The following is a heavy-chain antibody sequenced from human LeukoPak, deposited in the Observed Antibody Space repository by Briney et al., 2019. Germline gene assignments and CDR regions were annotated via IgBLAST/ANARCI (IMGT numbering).Heavy chain of an antibody. J-gene: IGHJ4*02. CDR3: ARNSGLELDY. Sequence: PGGSLRLSCAASGFPFSSYWMSWVRPAPGKGLEWVANIKQDGSEKYYVDSVKGRFAISRDNAKNSLYLQMNSLRAEDTAVYYCARNSGLELDYWGQGTLVTVSS. CDR2: IKQDGSEK. V-gene: IGHV3-7*01. CDR1: GFPFSSYW. D-gene: IGHD1-7*01.